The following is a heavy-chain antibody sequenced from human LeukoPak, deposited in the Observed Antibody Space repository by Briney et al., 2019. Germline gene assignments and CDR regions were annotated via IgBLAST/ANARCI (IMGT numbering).Heavy chain of an antibody. CDR3: ARDKGVAHDSSGYSYYGMDV. CDR1: GFTFGDYA. Sequence: GGSLRLSCTASGFTFGDYAMSWVRQAPGKGLEWVGFIRSKAYGGTTEYAASVKGRFTISRDDSKSIAYLQMNSLRAEDTAVYYCARDKGVAHDSSGYSYYGMDVWGQGTTVTVSS. J-gene: IGHJ6*02. V-gene: IGHV3-49*04. CDR2: IRSKAYGGTT. D-gene: IGHD3-22*01.